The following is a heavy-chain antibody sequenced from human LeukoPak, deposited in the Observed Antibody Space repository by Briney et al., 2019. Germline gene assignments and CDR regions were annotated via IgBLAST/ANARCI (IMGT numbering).Heavy chain of an antibody. J-gene: IGHJ3*02. D-gene: IGHD3-22*01. V-gene: IGHV3-53*01. CDR2: IYSGGST. CDR1: GFTVSSNY. Sequence: GGSLRLSCAASGFTVSSNYMSWVRQAPGKGLEWVSVIYSGGSTYYADSVKGRFTISRDNSKNTLYLQMNSLRAEDTAVYYCARDSYYGSSGYSDAFDIWGQGTMVTVSS. CDR3: ARDSYYGSSGYSDAFDI.